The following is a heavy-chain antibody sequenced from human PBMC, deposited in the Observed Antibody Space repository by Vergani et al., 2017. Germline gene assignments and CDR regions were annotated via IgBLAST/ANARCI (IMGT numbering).Heavy chain of an antibody. V-gene: IGHV4-39*01. CDR1: GGSISSSSYY. Sequence: QLQLQESGPGLVKPSETLSLTCTVSGGSISSSSYYWGWIRQPPGKGLGWIGSIYYSVSTYYTPSLKSRVTISVDTSKNQFSLKLSSVTAADTAVYYCARSKRYCSSTSCQPFDYWGQGTLVTVSS. CDR3: ARSKRYCSSTSCQPFDY. J-gene: IGHJ4*02. CDR2: IYYSVST. D-gene: IGHD2-2*01.